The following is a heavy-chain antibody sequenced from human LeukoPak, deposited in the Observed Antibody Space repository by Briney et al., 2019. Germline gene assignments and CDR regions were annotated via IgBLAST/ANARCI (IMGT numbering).Heavy chain of an antibody. CDR2: ISYDGSNK. Sequence: GGSLRLSSAASGFTFSSYAMHWVRQAPGKGLEWVAVISYDGSNKYYADSVKGRFTISRDNSKNTLYLQMNSLRAEDTAVYYCAREVGIQTGFDYWGQGTLVTVSS. CDR3: AREVGIQTGFDY. CDR1: GFTFSSYA. V-gene: IGHV3-30-3*01. D-gene: IGHD2-21*01. J-gene: IGHJ4*02.